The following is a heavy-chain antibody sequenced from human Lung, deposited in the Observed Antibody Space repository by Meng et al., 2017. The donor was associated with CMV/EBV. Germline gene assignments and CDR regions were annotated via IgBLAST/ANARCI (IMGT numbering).Heavy chain of an antibody. CDR1: GYSFTSYW. Sequence: XVSXKGSGYSFTSYWIGWVRQMPGKGLEWMGIIYPGDSDTRYSPSFQGQVTISADKSISTAYLQWSSLKASDTAMYYCARNLQGGAFDIWVQGKMVNVSS. CDR3: ARNLQGGAFDI. V-gene: IGHV5-51*01. D-gene: IGHD1-26*01. CDR2: IYPGDSDT. J-gene: IGHJ3*02.